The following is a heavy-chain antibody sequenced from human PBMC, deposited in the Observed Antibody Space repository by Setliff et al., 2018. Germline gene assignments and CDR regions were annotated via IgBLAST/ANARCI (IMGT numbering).Heavy chain of an antibody. V-gene: IGHV4-59*12. CDR3: ARGRNIAARLFDS. J-gene: IGHJ4*02. CDR1: DGSLSTYY. CDR2: VYYSGTA. D-gene: IGHD6-6*01. Sequence: SETLSLTCTVSDGSLSTYYWSWIRQPPGKGLEFIGYVYYSGTANYSPSLRSRLTISIDTSKSQFSLKLSSVTAADTAVYYCARGRNIAARLFDSWGQGTLVTVSS.